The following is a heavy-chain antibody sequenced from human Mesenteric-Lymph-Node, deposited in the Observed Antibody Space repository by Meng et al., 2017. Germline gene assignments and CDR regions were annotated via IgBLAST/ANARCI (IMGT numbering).Heavy chain of an antibody. CDR3: ARGPSRWLQFSFDY. D-gene: IGHD5-24*01. CDR2: IYYSGRT. J-gene: IGHJ4*02. Sequence: QVQVQAAGPGLVKPSQTPSLTCNVLGGSVSSGGYDRTWIRQHPGKGLEWFGHIYYSGRTFYNPYLKRRVIISIDKSKNQFSLNLRSVTAADTAVYYCARGPSRWLQFSFDYWGQGTLVTVSS. CDR1: GGSVSSGGYD. V-gene: IGHV4-31*03.